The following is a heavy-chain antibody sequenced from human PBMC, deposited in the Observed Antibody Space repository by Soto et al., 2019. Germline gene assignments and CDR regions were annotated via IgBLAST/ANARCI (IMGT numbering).Heavy chain of an antibody. D-gene: IGHD3-3*01. J-gene: IGHJ6*02. CDR1: GFTFSSYE. Sequence: PGGSLRLSCAASGFTFSSYEMNWVRQAPGKGLEWVSYISSSGSTIYYADSVKGRFTISRDNAKNSLYLQMNSLRAEDTAVYYCARVLFGVVTTSGTDVWGQGTTVTVSS. CDR2: ISSSGSTI. V-gene: IGHV3-48*03. CDR3: ARVLFGVVTTSGTDV.